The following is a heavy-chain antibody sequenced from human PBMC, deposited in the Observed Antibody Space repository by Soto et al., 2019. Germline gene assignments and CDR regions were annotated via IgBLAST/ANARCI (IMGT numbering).Heavy chain of an antibody. Sequence: GGSLRLSCTASGFTFGDYAMSWFRQAPGKGLEWVGFIRSKAYGGTTEYAASVKGRFTISRDDSKSIAYLQMNSLKTEDTAVYYCTRDQGAARGRSVYWGQGTLVTVSS. CDR2: IRSKAYGGTT. CDR1: GFTFGDYA. J-gene: IGHJ4*02. CDR3: TRDQGAARGRSVY. V-gene: IGHV3-49*03. D-gene: IGHD6-6*01.